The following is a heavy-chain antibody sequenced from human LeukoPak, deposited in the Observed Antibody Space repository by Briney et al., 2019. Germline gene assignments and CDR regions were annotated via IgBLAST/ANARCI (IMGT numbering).Heavy chain of an antibody. V-gene: IGHV4-59*01. Sequence: PSETLSLTCTVSGGSISSYYWSWIRQPPGEGLEWIGYIYYSGSTNYNPSLKSRVTISVDTSKNHFSLKLSSVTAADRAVYYCARDLLWFGERGAFDIWGQGTMVTVSS. CDR2: IYYSGST. J-gene: IGHJ3*02. CDR3: ARDLLWFGERGAFDI. CDR1: GGSISSYY. D-gene: IGHD3-10*01.